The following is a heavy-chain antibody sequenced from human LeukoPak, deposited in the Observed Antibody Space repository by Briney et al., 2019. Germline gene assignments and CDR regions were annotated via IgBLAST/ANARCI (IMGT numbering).Heavy chain of an antibody. CDR1: GASIIGPKW. CDR3: ATSSGWYRYDS. V-gene: IGHV4-4*02. Sequence: SETLSLTCTVSGASIIGPKWWNWVRLSPGKGMEWIGEILHSGSTHYNPSLKSRVTISVDTSKNQFSLILTSVTDADTAVYYCATSSGWYRYDSWGQGTLVTVSS. CDR2: ILHSGST. D-gene: IGHD6-19*01. J-gene: IGHJ4*02.